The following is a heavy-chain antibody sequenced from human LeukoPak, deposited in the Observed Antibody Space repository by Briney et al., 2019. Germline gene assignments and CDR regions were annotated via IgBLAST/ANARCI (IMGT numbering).Heavy chain of an antibody. CDR3: TSYYDFWSGPYYYYYMDV. J-gene: IGHJ6*03. D-gene: IGHD3-3*01. CDR2: IRSKANSYAT. V-gene: IGHV3-73*01. CDR1: GFTFSGSA. Sequence: GGSLQLSCAASGFTFSGSAMHWVRQASGKGLEWDGRIRSKANSYATAYAASVKGRFTISRDDSKNTAYLQMNSLKTEDTAVYYCTSYYDFWSGPYYYYYMDVWGKGTTVTVAS.